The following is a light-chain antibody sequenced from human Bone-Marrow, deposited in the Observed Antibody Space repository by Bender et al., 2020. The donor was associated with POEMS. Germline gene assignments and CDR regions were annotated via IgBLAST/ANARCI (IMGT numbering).Light chain of an antibody. CDR2: EVT. V-gene: IGLV2-23*02. J-gene: IGLJ1*01. Sequence: QSALTQPASVSASPGQSITISCTGTSNDIGSHHLVSWYQQHPGKAPRLIIYEVTKRPSGVSPRFSGSKSGNTASLTISGLQSEDEADYYCCSYAPTNTFVFGIGTKVTVL. CDR3: CSYAPTNTFV. CDR1: SNDIGSHHL.